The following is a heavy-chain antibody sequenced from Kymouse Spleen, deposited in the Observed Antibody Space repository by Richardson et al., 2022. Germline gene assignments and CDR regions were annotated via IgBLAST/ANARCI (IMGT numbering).Heavy chain of an antibody. J-gene: IGHJ4*02. Sequence: QVQLVESGGGVVQPGRSLRLSCAASGFTFSSYGMHWVRQAPGKGLEWVAVISYDGSNKYYADSVKGRFTISRDNSKNTLYLQMNSLRAEDTAVYYCAKARIQLWLVFDYWGQGTLVTVSS. CDR1: GFTFSSYG. CDR2: ISYDGSNK. D-gene: IGHD5-18,IGHD5-18*01. V-gene: IGHV3-30*18. CDR3: AKARIQLWLVFDY.